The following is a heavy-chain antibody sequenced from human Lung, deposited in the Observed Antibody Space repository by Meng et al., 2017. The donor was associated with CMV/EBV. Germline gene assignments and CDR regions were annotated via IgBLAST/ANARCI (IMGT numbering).Heavy chain of an antibody. Sequence: SETLSLXXTVSGGSISSYYWSWIRQPPGKGLEWIGYIYYSGSTNYNPSLKSRVTISVDTSKNQFSLKLSSVTAADAAVYYWARDKSTIFGVVGYYYYGMDVWGQGTTVXVSS. D-gene: IGHD3-3*01. J-gene: IGHJ6*02. V-gene: IGHV4-59*01. CDR2: IYYSGST. CDR3: ARDKSTIFGVVGYYYYGMDV. CDR1: GGSISSYY.